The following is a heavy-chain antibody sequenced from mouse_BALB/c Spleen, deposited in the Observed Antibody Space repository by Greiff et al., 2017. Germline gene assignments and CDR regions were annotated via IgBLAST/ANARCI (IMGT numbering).Heavy chain of an antibody. J-gene: IGHJ3*01. CDR1: GFTFSSYA. D-gene: IGHD2-1*01. V-gene: IGHV5-6-5*01. CDR3: ARGVPYGNYVSWFAY. CDR2: ISSGGST. Sequence: EVQGVESGGGLVKPGGSLKLSCAASGFTFSSYAMSWVRQTPEKRLEWVASISSGGSTYYPDSVKGRFTISRDNARNILYLQMSSLRSEDTAMYYCARGVPYGNYVSWFAYWGQGTLVTVSA.